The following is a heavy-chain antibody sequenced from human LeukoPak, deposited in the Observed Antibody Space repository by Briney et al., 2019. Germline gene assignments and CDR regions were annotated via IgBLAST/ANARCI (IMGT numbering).Heavy chain of an antibody. CDR3: AKVRSGWYLFDY. J-gene: IGHJ4*02. CDR1: GNG. CDR2: TSHDGVKK. D-gene: IGHD6-19*01. V-gene: IGHV3-30*18. Sequence: GGSLRLSCVASGNGMHWVRQAPGKGLEWVAVTSHDGVKKYYADSVRGRFTISREYLKNSLYLQMDSLRVEDTAVYYCAKVRSGWYLFDYWGQGTLVTVSS.